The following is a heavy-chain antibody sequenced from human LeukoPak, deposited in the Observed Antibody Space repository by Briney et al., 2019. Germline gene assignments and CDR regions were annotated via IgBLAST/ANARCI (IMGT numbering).Heavy chain of an antibody. CDR1: GFTFSSYS. D-gene: IGHD2-2*02. J-gene: IGHJ5*02. Sequence: GGSLRLSCAASGFTFSSYSMNWVRQAPGKGLEWVSSISSSSSYIYYADSVKGRFTISRDNAKNSLYLQMNSLRAEDTAEYYCARVGVVPAAIPVDGFDPWGQGTLVTVSS. CDR2: ISSSSSYI. V-gene: IGHV3-21*01. CDR3: ARVGVVPAAIPVDGFDP.